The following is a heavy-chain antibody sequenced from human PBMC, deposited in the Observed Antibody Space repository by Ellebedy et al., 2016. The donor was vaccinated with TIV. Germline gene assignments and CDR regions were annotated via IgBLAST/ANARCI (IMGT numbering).Heavy chain of an antibody. CDR2: IYQDGTMK. CDR1: GFSFRSYW. Sequence: GESLKISCTASGFSFRSYWMAWVRQAPGKGLEWVANIYQDGTMKYSLDSVRGRFVISRDNAKNSLYLQMNSLRTEDTAVYYCARRGSYGDYAVQINNWFDRWGQGTLVIVPS. V-gene: IGHV3-7*01. D-gene: IGHD4-17*01. CDR3: ARRGSYGDYAVQINNWFDR. J-gene: IGHJ5*02.